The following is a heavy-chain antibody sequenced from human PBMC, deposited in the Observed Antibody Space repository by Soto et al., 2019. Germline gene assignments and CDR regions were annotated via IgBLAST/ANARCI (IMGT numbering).Heavy chain of an antibody. CDR1: SGSISSTSYY. V-gene: IGHV4-39*01. D-gene: IGHD3-22*01. J-gene: IGHJ6*02. Sequence: PSETLSLTCTVSSGSISSTSYYWAWIRQPPGKGLERIGAIYYDGTTYYTESLRSRVSISVDTSKNQFSLKVNSVTAADTAVYFCARQGRNTKIVLVKHYAADFWGQGTAVTVSS. CDR2: IYYDGTT. CDR3: ARQGRNTKIVLVKHYAADF.